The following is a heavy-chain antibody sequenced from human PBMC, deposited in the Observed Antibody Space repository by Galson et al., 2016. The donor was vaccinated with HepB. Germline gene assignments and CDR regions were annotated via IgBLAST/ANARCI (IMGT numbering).Heavy chain of an antibody. V-gene: IGHV3-7*04. CDR2: IQQDGSEK. CDR3: ARKSGWYTFDY. D-gene: IGHD6-19*01. CDR1: GFSFSSYW. Sequence: SLRLSCAASGFSFSSYWMTWVRQAPGKGLEWVANIQQDGSEKYYVDSVKGRFTISGDNAKNSLYLQMNSLRAEDTAVYYCARKSGWYTFDYWGQGTLVTVSS. J-gene: IGHJ4*02.